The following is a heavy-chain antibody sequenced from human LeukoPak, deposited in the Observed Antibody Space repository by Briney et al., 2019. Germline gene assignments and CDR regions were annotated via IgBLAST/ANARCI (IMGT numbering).Heavy chain of an antibody. J-gene: IGHJ4*02. CDR3: AKVDGVRAAPGRGRVDS. CDR1: GFSLRSCA. CDR2: ISASGGNT. V-gene: IGHV3-23*01. D-gene: IGHD6-13*01. Sequence: GGSLSLSCAASGFSLRSCAMTWVRQAPGRGLEWVSDISASGGNTNYADSVKGRFTVSRDNSKSTLYLQLNSLRVEDTAVYYCAKVDGVRAAPGRGRVDSWGQGTLVTVSS.